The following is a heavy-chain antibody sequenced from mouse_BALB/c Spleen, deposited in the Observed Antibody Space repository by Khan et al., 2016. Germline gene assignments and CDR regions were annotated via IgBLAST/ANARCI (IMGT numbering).Heavy chain of an antibody. J-gene: IGHJ2*01. Sequence: VQLQQSGPELVKPGASVKISCKASGYPFTDYNMHWVKQSHGKSLEWIGYIYPYNGGTGYNQKFKYRATLTVDSSSSTAYMALRSLTSEDSAVYDRARSDYGSTYYLDYWGQGTTLTVSS. CDR3: ARSDYGSTYYLDY. CDR1: GYPFTDYN. V-gene: IGHV1S29*02. D-gene: IGHD1-1*01. CDR2: IYPYNGGT.